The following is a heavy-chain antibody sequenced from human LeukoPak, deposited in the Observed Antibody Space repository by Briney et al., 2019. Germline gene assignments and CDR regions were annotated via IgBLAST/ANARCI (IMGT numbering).Heavy chain of an antibody. Sequence: ASVKVSCKVSGYTLTELSMHWVRQAPGKGLEWMGGFDPEDGETIYAQKFQGRVTMTEDTSTDTAYMELSSLRSEDTAVYYCATAREVRFLEWSYGDYWGQGTLVTVSS. CDR1: GYTLTELS. CDR2: FDPEDGET. J-gene: IGHJ4*02. CDR3: ATAREVRFLEWSYGDY. D-gene: IGHD3-3*01. V-gene: IGHV1-24*01.